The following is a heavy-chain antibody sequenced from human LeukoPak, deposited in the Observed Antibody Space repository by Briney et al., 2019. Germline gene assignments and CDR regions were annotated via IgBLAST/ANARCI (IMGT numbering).Heavy chain of an antibody. CDR1: GFTVSSND. Sequence: PGGSLRLSCAASGFTVSSNDMSWVRQAPGKGLEWVAVIAYDGSKKYYADSVKGRFTIPRDNSKNTLYLQMNSLSAEDTAVYYCARGLYYFDYWGQGTLVTVSS. CDR3: ARGLYYFDY. CDR2: IAYDGSKK. V-gene: IGHV3-30*03. J-gene: IGHJ4*02.